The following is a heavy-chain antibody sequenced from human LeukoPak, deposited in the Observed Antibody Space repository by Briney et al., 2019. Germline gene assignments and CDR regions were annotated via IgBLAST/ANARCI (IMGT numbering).Heavy chain of an antibody. CDR1: GDSVSGNSAA. D-gene: IGHD4-11*01. V-gene: IGHV6-1*01. Sequence: SQTLSLTCAISGDSVSGNSAAWNWIRQSPSRGLEWLGRTYYRSKWYNDYAVSVKSRITINPDTSKNQFSLQLNSVTPEDTAVYYCARTMTTVMPRADWFDPWGQGTLVTVSS. CDR2: TYYRSKWYN. J-gene: IGHJ5*02. CDR3: ARTMTTVMPRADWFDP.